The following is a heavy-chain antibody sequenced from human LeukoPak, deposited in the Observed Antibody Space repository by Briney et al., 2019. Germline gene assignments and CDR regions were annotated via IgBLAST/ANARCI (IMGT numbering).Heavy chain of an antibody. J-gene: IGHJ3*02. CDR2: INHSGST. V-gene: IGHV4-34*01. CDR3: ASDSFDDAFDI. CDR1: GGSISSYY. Sequence: SETLSLTCTVSGGSISSYYWSWIRQPPGKGLEWIGEINHSGSTNYNPSLKSRVTISVDTSKNQFSLKLSSVTAADTAVYYCASDSFDDAFDIWGQGTMVTVSS. D-gene: IGHD2-15*01.